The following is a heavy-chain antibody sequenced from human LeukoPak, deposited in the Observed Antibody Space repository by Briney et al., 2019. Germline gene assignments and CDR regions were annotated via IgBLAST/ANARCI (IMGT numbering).Heavy chain of an antibody. CDR3: AKADDSSGYYDWYFDL. D-gene: IGHD3-22*01. V-gene: IGHV3-30*18. J-gene: IGHJ2*01. CDR2: ISYDGSNK. CDR1: GFTFSGYG. Sequence: GGSLRLSCAASGFTFSGYGMHWVRQAPGKGLEWVAVISYDGSNKYYADSVKGRFTISRDNSKNTLYLQMNSLRAEDTAVYYCAKADDSSGYYDWYFDLWGRGTLVTVSS.